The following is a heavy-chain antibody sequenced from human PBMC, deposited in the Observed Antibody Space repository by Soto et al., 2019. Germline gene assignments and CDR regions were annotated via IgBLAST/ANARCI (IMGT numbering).Heavy chain of an antibody. CDR3: ARDLESWGELWFDP. Sequence: ASLKVSCKASGYTFTSYGISWVRQAPGQGLEWMGWISAYNGNTNYAQKLQGRVTMTTETSTSTAYVELRSLRSDDTAVYYCARDLESWGELWFDPWGQGTLVNVSS. J-gene: IGHJ5*02. D-gene: IGHD3-10*01. CDR2: ISAYNGNT. V-gene: IGHV1-18*01. CDR1: GYTFTSYG.